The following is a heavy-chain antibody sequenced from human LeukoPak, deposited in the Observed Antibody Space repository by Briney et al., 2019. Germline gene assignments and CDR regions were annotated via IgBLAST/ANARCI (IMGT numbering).Heavy chain of an antibody. J-gene: IGHJ6*04. Sequence: PGGSLRLSCAASGFTFSTYWMHWVRQAPGKGLVWVSHINSDESNTNYADSVKGRFTISRDNAKNSLYLQMNSLRAEDTAVYYCAELGITMIGGVWGKGTTVTISS. D-gene: IGHD3-10*02. CDR2: INSDESNT. V-gene: IGHV3-74*01. CDR1: GFTFSTYW. CDR3: AELGITMIGGV.